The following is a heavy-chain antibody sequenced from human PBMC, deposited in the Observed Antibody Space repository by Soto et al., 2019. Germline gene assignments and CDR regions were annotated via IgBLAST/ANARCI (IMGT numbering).Heavy chain of an antibody. Sequence: QVQLVQSGAEVKKPGASVKVSCKASGYTFTSYGISWVRQAPGQGLEWMGWISAYNGNTNYAQELQGRVTMTTDTSTSTAYMELRSLRSDDTAVYYCARDWRPYDSSGDDAFDIWGQGTMVTVSS. CDR3: ARDWRPYDSSGDDAFDI. CDR2: ISAYNGNT. CDR1: GYTFTSYG. J-gene: IGHJ3*02. D-gene: IGHD3-22*01. V-gene: IGHV1-18*01.